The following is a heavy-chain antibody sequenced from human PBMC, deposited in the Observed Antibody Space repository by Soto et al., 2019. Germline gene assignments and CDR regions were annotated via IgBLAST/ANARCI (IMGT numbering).Heavy chain of an antibody. V-gene: IGHV3-30-3*01. CDR1: GFTFSSYA. J-gene: IGHJ4*02. CDR3: ARPKLRFLEWLLGDY. D-gene: IGHD3-3*01. CDR2: ISYDGSNK. Sequence: RRLSCAASGFTFSSYAIHWVRQAPGKGLEWVAAISYDGSNKYYADSVKGRFTISRDNSKNTLYLQMNSLRAEDTAVYYCARPKLRFLEWLLGDYWGQGTLVTVSS.